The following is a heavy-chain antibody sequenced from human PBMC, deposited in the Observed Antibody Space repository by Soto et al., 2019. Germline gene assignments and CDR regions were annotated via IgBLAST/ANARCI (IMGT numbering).Heavy chain of an antibody. CDR2: IYYSGST. CDR3: ARLGGNSDVGYFDY. V-gene: IGHV4-59*01. J-gene: IGHJ4*02. Sequence: SETLSLTCTVSGGSISSYYWSWIRQPPGKGLEWIGYIYYSGSTNYNPSLKSRVPISVDTSKNQFSLKLSSVTAADTAVYYCARLGGNSDVGYFDYWGQGTLVTVSS. D-gene: IGHD2-21*02. CDR1: GGSISSYY.